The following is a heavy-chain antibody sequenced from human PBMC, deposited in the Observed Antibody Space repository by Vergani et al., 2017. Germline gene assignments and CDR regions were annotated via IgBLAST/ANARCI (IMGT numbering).Heavy chain of an antibody. CDR1: GGTFSSYA. CDR2: IIPIFGTA. J-gene: IGHJ6*02. D-gene: IGHD3-10*01. Sequence: QVQLVQSGAEVKKPGSSVKVSCKASGGTFSSYAISWVRQAPGQGLEWMGGIIPIFGTANYAQKFQGRVTITADKSTSTAYMELSSLRSEDTAVYYCARGVRGVIMLTYYYYGMDVWGQGTTVTVSS. CDR3: ARGVRGVIMLTYYYYGMDV. V-gene: IGHV1-69*06.